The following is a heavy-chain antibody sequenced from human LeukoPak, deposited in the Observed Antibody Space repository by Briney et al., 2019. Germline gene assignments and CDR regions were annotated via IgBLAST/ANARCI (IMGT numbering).Heavy chain of an antibody. Sequence: ASVKVSCKASGYTFTSYYMHWVRQAPGQGLEWMGIINPSGGSTSYAQKFQGRVTMTRDMSTSTVYMELSSLRSEDTAVYYYARTVGYGSGSYYFSRFYYYYMDVWGKGTTVTVSS. J-gene: IGHJ6*03. CDR1: GYTFTSYY. CDR3: ARTVGYGSGSYYFSRFYYYYMDV. D-gene: IGHD3-10*01. CDR2: INPSGGST. V-gene: IGHV1-46*01.